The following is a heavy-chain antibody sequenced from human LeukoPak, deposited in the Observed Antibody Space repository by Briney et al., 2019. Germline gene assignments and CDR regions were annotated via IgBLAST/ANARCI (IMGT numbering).Heavy chain of an antibody. CDR1: GFTFSSYD. D-gene: IGHD3-22*01. CDR3: ARAQNYYDSSGVYYFDY. CDR2: IGTAGDT. V-gene: IGHV3-13*01. J-gene: IGHJ4*02. Sequence: PGGSLRLSYAASGFTFSSYDMHWVRQATGKGLEWVSAIGTAGDTYYPGSVKGRFTISRENAKNSLYLQMNSLRAEDTAVYYCARAQNYYDSSGVYYFDYWGQGTLVTVSS.